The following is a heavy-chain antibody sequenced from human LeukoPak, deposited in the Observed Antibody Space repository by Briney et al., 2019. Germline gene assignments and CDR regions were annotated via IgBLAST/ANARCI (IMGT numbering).Heavy chain of an antibody. CDR1: GGSISSYY. D-gene: IGHD3-10*01. CDR2: IYYSGST. Sequence: KPSETLSLTCVVSGGSISSYYWSWIRRPPGKGLEWIGYIYYSGSTSYNPSLKSRVTISVDTSKNQFSLKLSSVTTADTAVYYCATRIPNDVLLWFGESPGDYWGQGTLVTVSS. V-gene: IGHV4-59*12. CDR3: ATRIPNDVLLWFGESPGDY. J-gene: IGHJ4*02.